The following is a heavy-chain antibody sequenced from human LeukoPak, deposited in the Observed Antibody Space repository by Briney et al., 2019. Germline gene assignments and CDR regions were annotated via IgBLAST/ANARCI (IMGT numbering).Heavy chain of an antibody. V-gene: IGHV1-18*01. J-gene: IGHJ4*02. CDR1: GYTFTSYG. D-gene: IGHD1-26*01. Sequence: ASVKVFCKASGYTFTSYGISWVRQAPGQGLEWMGWISAYNGNTNYAQKLQGRVTMTTDTSTSTAYMELRSLRSDDTAVYYCAISYSGSYCLEYWGQGTLVTVSS. CDR2: ISAYNGNT. CDR3: AISYSGSYCLEY.